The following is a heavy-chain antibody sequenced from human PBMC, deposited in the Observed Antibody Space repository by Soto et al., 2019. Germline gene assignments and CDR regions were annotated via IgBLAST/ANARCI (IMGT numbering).Heavy chain of an antibody. V-gene: IGHV3-7*05. D-gene: IGHD2-8*01. Sequence: GGSLILSCASSEFAFISYWMTWVRQAPGKGLEWVANIRKDGSQRSYLDSVRGRFTISRDNSKNSLYLQINSLSAEATALYFCERDVSTGGCGLYFDGVDNWGQGTRVTVSS. CDR1: EFAFISYW. CDR3: ERDVSTGGCGLYFDGVDN. CDR2: IRKDGSQR. J-gene: IGHJ3*02.